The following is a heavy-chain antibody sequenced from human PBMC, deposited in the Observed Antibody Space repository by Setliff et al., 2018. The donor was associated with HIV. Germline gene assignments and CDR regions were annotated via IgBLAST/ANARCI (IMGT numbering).Heavy chain of an antibody. Sequence: SSETLSLTCTVSGGSISSSSYYWGWIRQSPGKGLEWIGSMYYGRSTFYNPSLKSRVTISEDTSKNQVSLKLSSMTAADTAIYYCARGLYYDSKSLDYWGQGTLVTVSS. CDR1: GGSISSSSYY. V-gene: IGHV4-39*07. CDR3: ARGLYYDSKSLDY. CDR2: MYYGRST. D-gene: IGHD3-22*01. J-gene: IGHJ4*02.